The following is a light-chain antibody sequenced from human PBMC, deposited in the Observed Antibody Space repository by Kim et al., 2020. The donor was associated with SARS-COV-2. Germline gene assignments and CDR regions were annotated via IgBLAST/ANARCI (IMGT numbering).Light chain of an antibody. CDR3: HQYKSDLET. CDR1: QNIYDW. CDR2: KAS. Sequence: FALVGDTVTITCRASQNIYDWLAWYQQKPGKAPKLLIYKASNLETGVPSRFSGTGSGTEFSLTISSLQPDDFASYYCHQYKSDLETFGQGTKLEI. V-gene: IGKV1-5*03. J-gene: IGKJ2*01.